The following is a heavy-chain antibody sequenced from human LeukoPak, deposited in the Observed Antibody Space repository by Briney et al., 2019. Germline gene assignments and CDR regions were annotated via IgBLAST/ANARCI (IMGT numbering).Heavy chain of an antibody. CDR3: ARPSYSYGFY. CDR2: IYYSGST. CDR1: GGSISSSSYY. Sequence: SETLSLTCTVSGGSISSSSYYWGWIRQPPGKGLEWIGSIYYSGSTYYHPSLKSRVTISVDTSKSQFSLKLSSVTAADTAVYYCARPSYSYGFYWGQGTLVTVS. V-gene: IGHV4-39*01. D-gene: IGHD5-18*01. J-gene: IGHJ4*02.